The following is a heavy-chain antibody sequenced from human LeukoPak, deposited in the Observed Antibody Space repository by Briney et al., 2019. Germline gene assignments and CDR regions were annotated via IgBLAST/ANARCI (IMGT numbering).Heavy chain of an antibody. J-gene: IGHJ4*02. CDR3: AKDEGSGWYYFDY. CDR2: ISGSGGST. V-gene: IGHV3-23*01. Sequence: PGGSLRLSCAASGFTVSSDYMSWVRQAPGKGLERVSGISGSGGSTYYADSVKGRFTISRDISKNTLYLQMNSLRAEDTAVYYCAKDEGSGWYYFDYWGQGSLVTVSS. CDR1: GFTVSSDY. D-gene: IGHD6-19*01.